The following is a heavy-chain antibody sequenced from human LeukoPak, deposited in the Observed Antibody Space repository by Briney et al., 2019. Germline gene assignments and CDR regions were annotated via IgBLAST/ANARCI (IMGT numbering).Heavy chain of an antibody. V-gene: IGHV3-30-3*01. CDR1: GFTFSTYA. CDR2: ISYDGSNK. CDR3: ARGGGYDSSGYYVY. Sequence: PGGSLRLSCAASGFTFSTYAMHWVRQAPGKGLEWVAVISYDGSNKYYADSVKGRFTISRDNSKNTLYLQMSSLRAEDTAVYYCARGGGYDSSGYYVYRGQGTLVTVSP. J-gene: IGHJ4*02. D-gene: IGHD3-22*01.